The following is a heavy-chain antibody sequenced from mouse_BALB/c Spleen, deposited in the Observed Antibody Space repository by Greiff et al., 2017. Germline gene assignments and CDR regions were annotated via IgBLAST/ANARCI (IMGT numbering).Heavy chain of an antibody. V-gene: IGHV14-3*02. CDR2: IDPANGNT. Sequence: EVKLMESGAELVKPGASVKLSCTASGFNIKDTYMHWVKQRPEQGLEWFGRIDPANGNTKYDPKFQGKATITANTASNTAYLQLGSLTAEDTAVYCYAGWPDVWGEGTTVTVSS. J-gene: IGHJ1*01. CDR1: GFNIKDTY. CDR3: AGWPDV.